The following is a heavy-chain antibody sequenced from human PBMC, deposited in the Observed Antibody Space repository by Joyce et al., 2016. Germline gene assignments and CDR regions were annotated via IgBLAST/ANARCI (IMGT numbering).Heavy chain of an antibody. Sequence: QVPLLESGGGVAQPGRSLRLSCAASEFAFSSHAMHWGRQAPGKGLEWGGVMSYDGSHQYYADSVRGRFTISRDNSQNTLYLQMNSLRVEDTAVYYCTRSSRTGYTAGWPDFDYWGQGTLVTVSS. D-gene: IGHD2-2*02. CDR3: TRSSRTGYTAGWPDFDY. CDR1: EFAFSSHA. V-gene: IGHV3-30*03. J-gene: IGHJ4*02. CDR2: MSYDGSHQ.